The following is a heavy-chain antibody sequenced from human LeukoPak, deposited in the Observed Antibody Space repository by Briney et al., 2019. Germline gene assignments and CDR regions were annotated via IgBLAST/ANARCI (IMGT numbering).Heavy chain of an antibody. D-gene: IGHD3-22*01. V-gene: IGHV3-21*01. Sequence: GGSLRLSCAASGFTFSRYSMNGVRQAPGEGLEWVSSISSNSGYIYYADSVKGRFTISRDNTKNTLYLQMNSLRAENTAVYYCARVGPDYDSTDDAFDIWGEGTMVTVSS. J-gene: IGHJ3*02. CDR2: ISSNSGYI. CDR3: ARVGPDYDSTDDAFDI. CDR1: GFTFSRYS.